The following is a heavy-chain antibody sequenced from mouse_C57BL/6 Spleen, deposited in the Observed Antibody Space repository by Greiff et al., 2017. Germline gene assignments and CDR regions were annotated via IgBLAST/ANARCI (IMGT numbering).Heavy chain of an antibody. CDR2: IYPGSGST. V-gene: IGHV1-55*01. J-gene: IGHJ3*01. Sequence: VQLQQPGAELVKPGASVKMSCKASGYTFTSYWITWVKQRPGQGLEWIGDIYPGSGSTNYNEKFKSKATLTVDTSSSTAYMQLSSLTSEDSAVYYCARRTYYGSSEFAYWGQGTLVTVSA. CDR1: GYTFTSYW. CDR3: ARRTYYGSSEFAY. D-gene: IGHD1-1*01.